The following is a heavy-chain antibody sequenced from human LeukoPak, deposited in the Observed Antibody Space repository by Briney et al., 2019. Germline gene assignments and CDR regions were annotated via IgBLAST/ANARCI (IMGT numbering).Heavy chain of an antibody. V-gene: IGHV1-2*02. D-gene: IGHD3-10*01. CDR3: ARAVDYYGSGSYYS. CDR1: GYTFTGYY. Sequence: ASVKVSCKASGYTFTGYYMHWVRQAPGQGLEWMGWINPNSGGTNYAQKFQGRVTMTRDTSISTAYMELSRLRSDDTAVYYCARAVDYYGSGSYYSWGQGTLVTVSS. J-gene: IGHJ5*02. CDR2: INPNSGGT.